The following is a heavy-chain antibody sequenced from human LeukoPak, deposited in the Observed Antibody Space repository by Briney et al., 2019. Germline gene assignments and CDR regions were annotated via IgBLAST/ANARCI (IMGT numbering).Heavy chain of an antibody. D-gene: IGHD5-18*01. Sequence: GGSLRLSCAASGFTFSSYGMHWVRQAPGKGLEWVAFIRYDGSNKYYADSVKGRFTISRDNSKNTLYLQMGSLRAEDMAVYYCARSGYSYGYLFRYWGQGTLVTVSS. V-gene: IGHV3-30*02. CDR1: GFTFSSYG. CDR3: ARSGYSYGYLFRY. J-gene: IGHJ4*02. CDR2: IRYDGSNK.